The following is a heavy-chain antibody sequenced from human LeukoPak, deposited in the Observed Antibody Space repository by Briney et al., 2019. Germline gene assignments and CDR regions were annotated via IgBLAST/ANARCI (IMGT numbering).Heavy chain of an antibody. CDR3: ARSTMVRNYFDY. D-gene: IGHD3-10*01. J-gene: IGHJ4*02. V-gene: IGHV4-59*01. CDR2: IYSSGST. CDR1: GGSFSGYY. Sequence: SETLSLTCAVYGGSFSGYYWSWIRQPPGKGLEWIGYIYSSGSTNYNPSLKSRVTISVDTSKNRFSLNLSSVTAADTAVYYCARSTMVRNYFDYWGQGNLVTVSS.